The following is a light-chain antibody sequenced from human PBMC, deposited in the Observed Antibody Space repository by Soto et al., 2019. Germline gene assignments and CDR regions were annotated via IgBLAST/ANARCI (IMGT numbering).Light chain of an antibody. CDR2: DAS. CDR1: QSVSTY. CDR3: QEGSNWPRGT. V-gene: IGKV3-11*01. Sequence: EIVLTQSPATLSLSPGERATLSCRASQSVSTYLAWYQQKPGQAPRLLIYDASNRATGIPARFSFSGSRTDFALTICVQEPEEFADYYCQEGSNWPRGTFGQGTKLEIK. J-gene: IGKJ2*01.